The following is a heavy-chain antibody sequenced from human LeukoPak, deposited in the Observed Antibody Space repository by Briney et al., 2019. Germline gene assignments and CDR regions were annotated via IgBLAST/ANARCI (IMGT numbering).Heavy chain of an antibody. CDR1: GFTFSSYG. V-gene: IGHV3-7*03. CDR3: ATSHDSSGND. D-gene: IGHD3-22*01. CDR2: IKGDGSSK. Sequence: GGSLRLSRAASGFTFSSYGMHWVRQAPGKGLEWVANIKGDGSSKYYMDSVKGRFTISRDNAKSSLYLQMNTLRAEDTAVYYCATSHDSSGNDWGQGTLVTVSS. J-gene: IGHJ4*02.